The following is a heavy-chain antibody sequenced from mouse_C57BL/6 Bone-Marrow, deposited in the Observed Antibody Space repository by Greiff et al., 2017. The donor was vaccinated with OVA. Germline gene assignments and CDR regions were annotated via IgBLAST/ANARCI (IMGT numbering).Heavy chain of an antibody. CDR2: INPNNGGT. V-gene: IGHV1-18*01. D-gene: IGHD2-4*01. CDR1: GYTFTDYN. Sequence: VQLKESGPELVKPGASVKIPCKASGYTFTDYNMDWVKQSHGKSLEWIGDINPNNGGTIYNQKFKGKATLTVDKSSSTAYMELRSLTSEDTAVYYCARIYYDYDGLMDYWGQGTSVTVSS. J-gene: IGHJ4*01. CDR3: ARIYYDYDGLMDY.